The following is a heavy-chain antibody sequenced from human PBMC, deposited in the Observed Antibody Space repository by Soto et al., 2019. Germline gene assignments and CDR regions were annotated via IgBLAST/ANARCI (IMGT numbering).Heavy chain of an antibody. D-gene: IGHD1-1*01. CDR3: ASQKLDVPAYFGS. Sequence: SETLSLTCAVSGGSISSSNWWSWVRQPPGKGLEWIGEIYHSGSTNYNPSLKSRVTISVDKSKNQFSLKLSSVTAADTAVYYCASQKLDVPAYFGSWGQGTLVT. J-gene: IGHJ4*02. CDR2: IYHSGST. V-gene: IGHV4-4*02. CDR1: GGSISSSNW.